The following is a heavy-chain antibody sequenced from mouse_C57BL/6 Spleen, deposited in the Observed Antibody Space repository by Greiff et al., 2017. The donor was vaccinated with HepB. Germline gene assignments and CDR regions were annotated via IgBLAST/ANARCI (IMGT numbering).Heavy chain of an antibody. D-gene: IGHD1-1*01. Sequence: QVQLKQPGAELVMPGASVKLSCKASGYTFTSYWMHWVKQRPGQGLEWIGEIDPSDSYTNYNQKFKGKSTLTVDKSSSTAYMQLSSLTSEDSAVYYCARRAITTVVEDYWGQGTTLTVSS. CDR2: IDPSDSYT. CDR3: ARRAITTVVEDY. J-gene: IGHJ2*01. CDR1: GYTFTSYW. V-gene: IGHV1-69*01.